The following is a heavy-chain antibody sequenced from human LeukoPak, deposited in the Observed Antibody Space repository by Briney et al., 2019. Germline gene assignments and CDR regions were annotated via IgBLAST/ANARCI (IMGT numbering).Heavy chain of an antibody. Sequence: SETLSLTCTVSGGSISSYYWSWIRQPPGQGLEWIGYIYYSGRTNYNPSLKSRVTISVDTSKNQFSLKLSSVTAADTAVYYCARVRFLEWLPDAFDIWGQGTMVTVSS. V-gene: IGHV4-59*01. J-gene: IGHJ3*02. CDR1: GGSISSYY. CDR2: IYYSGRT. D-gene: IGHD3-3*01. CDR3: ARVRFLEWLPDAFDI.